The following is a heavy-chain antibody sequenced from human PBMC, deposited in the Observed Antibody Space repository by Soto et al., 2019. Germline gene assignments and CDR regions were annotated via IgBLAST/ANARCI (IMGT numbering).Heavy chain of an antibody. J-gene: IGHJ6*02. CDR1: GGSISGGGYY. V-gene: IGHV4-31*03. Sequence: SETLSLTCTVSGGSISGGGYYWSWIGQHPGKGLEWIGYIYYSGITYYNPSLKSRVTISVDTSKNQFSLKLSSVTAADTAVYYCARDGPHDGYYYYGMDVWGQGTTVTVSS. CDR3: ARDGPHDGYYYYGMDV. CDR2: IYYSGIT.